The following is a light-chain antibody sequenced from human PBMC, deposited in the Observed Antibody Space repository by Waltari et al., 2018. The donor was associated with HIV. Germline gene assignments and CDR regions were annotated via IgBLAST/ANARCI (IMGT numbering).Light chain of an antibody. CDR2: AAS. V-gene: IGKV3-11*01. CDR3: QQRSNWLMYS. J-gene: IGKJ2*03. Sequence: EIVLTQSPATLSLSPGESATLSCRASQSGSRYVAWYQQKPGQSPRLLIYAASNRAPGIPARFSAGGSGTDFTLTISSLEPEDFAVYYCQQRSNWLMYSFGPGTKLEIK. CDR1: QSGSRY.